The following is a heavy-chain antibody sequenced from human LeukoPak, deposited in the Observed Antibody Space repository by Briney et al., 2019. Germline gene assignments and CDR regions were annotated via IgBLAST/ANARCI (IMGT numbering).Heavy chain of an antibody. Sequence: SETLSLTCAVYGGSFSGYYWSWIRQPPGKGLEWIGENNHSGSTNYNPSLKSRVTISVDTSKNQFSLKLSSVTAADTAVYYCARRFGNYGKFDYWGQGTLVTVSS. J-gene: IGHJ4*02. V-gene: IGHV4-34*01. CDR3: ARRFGNYGKFDY. CDR1: GGSFSGYY. CDR2: NNHSGST. D-gene: IGHD4-11*01.